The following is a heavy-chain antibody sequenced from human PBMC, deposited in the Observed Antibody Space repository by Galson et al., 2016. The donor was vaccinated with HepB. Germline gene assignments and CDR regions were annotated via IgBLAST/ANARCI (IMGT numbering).Heavy chain of an antibody. CDR2: IYWDDAK. V-gene: IGHV2-5*02. CDR3: AHVLLWFGAGPTLDY. D-gene: IGHD3-10*01. CDR1: GFSLSTSGVA. J-gene: IGHJ4*02. Sequence: PALVKPTQTLTLTCTFSGFSLSTSGVAVGWIRQPPGKALEWLTIIYWDDAKRYSPSLNNRLTITKYTSKNQVVLTLTNMNPLDTATYYCAHVLLWFGAGPTLDYWGPGARVTVSS.